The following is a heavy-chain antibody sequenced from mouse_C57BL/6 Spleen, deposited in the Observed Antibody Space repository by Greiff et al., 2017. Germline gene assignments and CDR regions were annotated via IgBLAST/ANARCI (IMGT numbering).Heavy chain of an antibody. CDR1: GYSFTDYN. V-gene: IGHV1-39*01. Sequence: EVKLMESGPELVKPGASVKISCKASGYSFTDYNMNWVKQSNGKSLEWIGVINPNYGTTSYNQKFKGKATLTVDQSSSTAYMQLNSLTSEDSAVYYCARPVYGSSHWYVDVWGTGTTVTVSS. D-gene: IGHD1-1*01. CDR2: INPNYGTT. CDR3: ARPVYGSSHWYVDV. J-gene: IGHJ1*03.